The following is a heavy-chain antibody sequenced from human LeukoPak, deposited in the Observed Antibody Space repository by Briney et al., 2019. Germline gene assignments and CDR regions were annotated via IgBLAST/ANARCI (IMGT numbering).Heavy chain of an antibody. J-gene: IGHJ4*02. CDR2: IYLGDSDT. D-gene: IGHD1-26*01. Sequence: GESLKISCKGSGYSFTSYWIVWVRQMPGKGLGGMGSIYLGDSDTRYSPSFQDQVTITAGRSIAHAFLQWGIRQGAERPIVYLWRGQVAASRGPFDYWRRGTLVTVSS. V-gene: IGHV5-51*01. CDR1: GYSFTSYW. CDR3: WRGQVAASRGPFDY.